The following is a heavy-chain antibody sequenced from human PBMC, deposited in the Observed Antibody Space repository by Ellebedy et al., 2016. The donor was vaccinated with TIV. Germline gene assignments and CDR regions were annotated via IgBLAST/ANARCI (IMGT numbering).Heavy chain of an antibody. CDR2: ISAYNGNT. J-gene: IGHJ6*02. Sequence: ASVKVSCKASGYTFTSYGISWVRQAPGQGLEWMGWISAYNGNTNYAQKLQGRVTMTTDTSTSTAYMELSSLRSEDTAVYYCARVPLSEQWLSRGGMDVWGQGTTVSVSS. V-gene: IGHV1-18*01. CDR1: GYTFTSYG. CDR3: ARVPLSEQWLSRGGMDV. D-gene: IGHD6-19*01.